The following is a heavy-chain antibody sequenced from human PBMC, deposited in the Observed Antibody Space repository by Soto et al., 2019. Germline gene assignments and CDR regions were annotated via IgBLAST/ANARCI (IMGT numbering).Heavy chain of an antibody. CDR1: GFTFSSYA. V-gene: IGHV3-23*01. J-gene: IGHJ4*02. Sequence: EVQLLESGGGLVQPGGSLRLSCAASGFTFSSYAMSWVRLTPGKGLEWVSAISADGVSTYYPDSVKGRFTISRDNSEETLSLEMNSLRGEDTALYYCAKVPNRGSHYYFDYWGQGTLVTVSS. D-gene: IGHD1-26*01. CDR3: AKVPNRGSHYYFDY. CDR2: ISADGVST.